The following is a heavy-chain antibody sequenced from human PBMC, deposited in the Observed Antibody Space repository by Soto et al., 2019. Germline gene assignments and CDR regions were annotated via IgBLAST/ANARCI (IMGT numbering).Heavy chain of an antibody. Sequence: ASVKVSCTASGYTFTSYDMHWVRQAPGQGLEWMGIINPSGGSTSYAQKFQGRVTMTRDTSTSTVYMELSSLRSEDTAVYSCDCCSGFGAVFPTVVGMDVWGQGTTVTVSS. D-gene: IGHD3-3*01. CDR2: INPSGGST. V-gene: IGHV1-46*01. CDR1: GYTFTSYD. J-gene: IGHJ6*02. CDR3: DCCSGFGAVFPTVVGMDV.